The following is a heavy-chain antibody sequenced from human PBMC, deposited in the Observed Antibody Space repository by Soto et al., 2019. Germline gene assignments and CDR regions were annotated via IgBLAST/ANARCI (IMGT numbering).Heavy chain of an antibody. CDR3: ARVSLESGSYYEFDY. CDR2: IYHSGST. V-gene: IGHV4-4*02. CDR1: GGSISSSNW. D-gene: IGHD1-26*01. Sequence: SETLSLTCAVSGGSISSSNWWSWVRQPPGKGLEWIGEIYHSGSTNYNPSLKSRVTISVDKSKNQFSLKLSSVTAADTAVYYCARVSLESGSYYEFDYWGQGTLVTVSS. J-gene: IGHJ4*02.